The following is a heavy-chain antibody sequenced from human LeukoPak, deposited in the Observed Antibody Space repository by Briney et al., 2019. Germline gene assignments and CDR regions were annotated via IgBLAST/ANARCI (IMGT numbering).Heavy chain of an antibody. Sequence: PGGSLRLSCAASGFTFSSYHMSWVRQAPGKGLEWVSAISGSGSTTYYADSVKGRFTISRDFSNNTLYLLMKSLSAEATDVYYSPKDIHPIDALDIWGQGTMVTVSS. CDR1: GFTFSSYH. V-gene: IGHV3-23*01. D-gene: IGHD2-21*01. CDR2: ISGSGSTT. J-gene: IGHJ3*02. CDR3: PKDIHPIDALDI.